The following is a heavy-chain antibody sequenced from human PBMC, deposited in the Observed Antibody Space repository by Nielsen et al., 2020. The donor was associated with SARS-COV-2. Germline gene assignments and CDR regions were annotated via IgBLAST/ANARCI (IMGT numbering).Heavy chain of an antibody. D-gene: IGHD2-15*01. CDR2: ISSSSSYI. Sequence: GESLKISCAASGFTFSSYSMNWVRQAPGKGLEWVSSISSSSSYIYYADSVKGRFTISRDNAKNSLYLQMNSLRAEDTAVYYCARTAAVVAATHHSFDIWGQGTMVTVSS. CDR3: ARTAAVVAATHHSFDI. J-gene: IGHJ3*02. CDR1: GFTFSSYS. V-gene: IGHV3-21*04.